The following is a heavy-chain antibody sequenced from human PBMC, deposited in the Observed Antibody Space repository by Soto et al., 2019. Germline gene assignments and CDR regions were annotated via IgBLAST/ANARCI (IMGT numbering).Heavy chain of an antibody. CDR2: FSGSGGST. D-gene: IGHD2-2*01. J-gene: IGHJ6*02. V-gene: IGHV3-23*01. Sequence: SQRVPGLAAPLTFSCYTPSRLRQAPGQRLERFSAFSGSGGSTYYADSVKGRFTISRDNSKNSLYLLMTSLRAEDTGVYYCAKEFYFSSTSCYSLVGRGDYYYYYGMDVWGQGTTITVS. CDR1: PLTFSCYT. CDR3: AKEFYFSSTSCYSLVGRGDYYYYYGMDV.